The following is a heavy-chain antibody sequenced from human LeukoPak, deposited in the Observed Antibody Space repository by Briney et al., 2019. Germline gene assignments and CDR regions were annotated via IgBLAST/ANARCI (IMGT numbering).Heavy chain of an antibody. V-gene: IGHV3-73*01. CDR2: IRSKSSNYAT. CDR1: GFTFSGSA. J-gene: IGHJ3*02. Sequence: GGSLRLSCAVSGFTFSGSAMHWVRQASGEGLEWVGRIRSKSSNYATAYAASVKGRITISRDDSKNTAYLQMNSLKTEDTAVYYCTRSYGVRAFDIWGQGTMVTVSS. CDR3: TRSYGVRAFDI. D-gene: IGHD3-3*01.